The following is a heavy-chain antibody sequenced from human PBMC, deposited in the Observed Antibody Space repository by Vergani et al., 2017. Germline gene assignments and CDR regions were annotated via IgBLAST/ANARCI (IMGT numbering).Heavy chain of an antibody. Sequence: QVRLVQSGAEVKKPGSSVKVSCKASGGTFSSYAISWVRQAPGQGLEWMGGIIPIFGTANYAQKFQGRVTITADESTSTAYMELSSLRSEDTAVYYCARYCGGDCYPNAHDAFDIWGQGTMVTVSS. V-gene: IGHV1-69*01. CDR2: IIPIFGTA. D-gene: IGHD2-21*02. CDR3: ARYCGGDCYPNAHDAFDI. CDR1: GGTFSSYA. J-gene: IGHJ3*02.